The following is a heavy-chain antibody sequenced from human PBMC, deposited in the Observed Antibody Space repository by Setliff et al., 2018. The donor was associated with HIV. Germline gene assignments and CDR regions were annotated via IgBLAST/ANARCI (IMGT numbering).Heavy chain of an antibody. J-gene: IGHJ6*03. CDR3: ATNREQLTMTYYYYYMDV. D-gene: IGHD6-13*01. V-gene: IGHV1-69*13. CDR1: GGRFSSYA. Sequence: SVKVSCKASGGRFSSYAMSWVRQAPGQGLEWMGGIIPMFGSANYAQKFQGRVTITADASTSTAYMELSSLRSEDTAVYYCATNREQLTMTYYYYYMDVWGKGTTVTVSS. CDR2: IIPMFGSA.